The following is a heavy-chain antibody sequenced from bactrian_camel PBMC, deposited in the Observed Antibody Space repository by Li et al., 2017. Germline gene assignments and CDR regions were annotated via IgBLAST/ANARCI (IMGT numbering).Heavy chain of an antibody. D-gene: IGHD6*01. CDR3: GTLSVDYGGTCPFAH. Sequence: VQLVESGGGSVQAGGSLRLSCAASGFTFSSYAMSWVRQAPGRGLEWVSAINSRGGSAYYADSVKGRFTISRDNAKNTVYLQMMSLEPADAAMYYCGTLSVDYGGTCPFAHWGQGTQVTVS. J-gene: IGHJ4*01. V-gene: IGHV3S40*01. CDR1: GFTFSSYA. CDR2: INSRGGSA.